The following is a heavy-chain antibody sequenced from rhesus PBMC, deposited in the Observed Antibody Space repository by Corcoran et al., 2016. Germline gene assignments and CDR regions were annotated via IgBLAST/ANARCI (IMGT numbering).Heavy chain of an antibody. CDR3: ARQGSYLDY. CDR2: IYGSGRST. CDR1: GGPISSNY. D-gene: IGHD1-44*02. Sequence: QVQLQESGPGLVKPLETLSLTCAVSGGPISSNYWSWIRTAPGKGLEWIGYIYGSGRSTNYNPSLKSRVTLSVDTSKNQLSLKLSSVTAADTAVYYCARQGSYLDYWGQGVLVTVSS. V-gene: IGHV4S11*01. J-gene: IGHJ4*01.